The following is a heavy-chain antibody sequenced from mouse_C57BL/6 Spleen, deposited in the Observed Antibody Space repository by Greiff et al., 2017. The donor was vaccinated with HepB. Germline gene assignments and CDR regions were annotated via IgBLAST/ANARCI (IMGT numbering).Heavy chain of an antibody. J-gene: IGHJ3*01. V-gene: IGHV5-4*01. CDR1: GFTFSSYA. CDR2: ISDGGSYT. CDR3: ARDRPYYGSSLFAY. Sequence: DVHLVESGGGLVKPGGSLKLSCAASGFTFSSYAMSWVRQTPEKRLEWVATISDGGSYTYYPDNVKGRFTISRDNAKNNLYLQMSHLKSEDTAMYYCARDRPYYGSSLFAYWGQGTLVTVSA. D-gene: IGHD1-1*01.